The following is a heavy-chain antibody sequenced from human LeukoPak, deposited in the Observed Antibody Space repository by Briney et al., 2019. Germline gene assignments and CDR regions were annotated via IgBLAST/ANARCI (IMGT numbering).Heavy chain of an antibody. CDR3: GRHRSGSGTYFIDY. V-gene: IGHV3-7*01. D-gene: IGHD3-10*01. CDR1: GFTFSSYS. CDR2: MKKDGSET. J-gene: IGHJ4*01. Sequence: PGGSLRLSCVVSGFTFSSYSMIWVRQAPGKGLQWVANMKKDGSETNYVDSVKGRFTISRDNAKNSLYLQMNSLRAEDTAVYYCGRHRSGSGTYFIDYWGNGTLVSVSS.